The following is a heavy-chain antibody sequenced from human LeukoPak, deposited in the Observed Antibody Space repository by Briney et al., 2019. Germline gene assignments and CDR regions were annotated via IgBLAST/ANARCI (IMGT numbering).Heavy chain of an antibody. CDR2: ISGSGGST. D-gene: IGHD3-9*01. CDR3: AKDYDILTGPPQT. J-gene: IGHJ5*02. CDR1: GFTFSSYA. V-gene: IGHV3-23*01. Sequence: QSGGSLRLSCAASGFTFSSYAMSWVRQAPGKGLEWVSAISGSGGSTYYADSVKGRFTISRDNSKNTLYLQMNSLRAEDTAVYYCAKDYDILTGPPQTWGQGTLVTVSS.